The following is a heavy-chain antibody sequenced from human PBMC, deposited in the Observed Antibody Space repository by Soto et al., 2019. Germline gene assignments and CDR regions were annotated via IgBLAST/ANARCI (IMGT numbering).Heavy chain of an antibody. Sequence: GGSLRLSCAASGFTFSSYGMHWVRQAPGKGLEWVAVIWYDGSNKYYADSVKGRFTISRDNSKNTLYLQMNSLRAEDTAVYYCARDLGVPEDYGDYEAWGYYYYYYGMDVWGQGTTVTVSS. CDR2: IWYDGSNK. D-gene: IGHD4-17*01. CDR1: GFTFSSYG. V-gene: IGHV3-33*01. CDR3: ARDLGVPEDYGDYEAWGYYYYYYGMDV. J-gene: IGHJ6*02.